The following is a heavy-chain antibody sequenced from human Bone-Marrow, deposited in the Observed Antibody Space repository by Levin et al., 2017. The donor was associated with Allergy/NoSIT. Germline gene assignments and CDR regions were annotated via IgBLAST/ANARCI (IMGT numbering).Heavy chain of an antibody. CDR3: AKSDYDILTGYYLDYFDY. CDR2: ISGSGGST. V-gene: IGHV3-23*01. Sequence: PSQTLSLTCAASGFTFSSYAMSWVRQAPGKGLEWVSAISGSGGSTYYADSVKGRFTISRDNSKNTLYLQMNSLRAEDTAVYYCAKSDYDILTGYYLDYFDYWGQGTLVTVSS. D-gene: IGHD3-9*01. CDR1: GFTFSSYA. J-gene: IGHJ4*02.